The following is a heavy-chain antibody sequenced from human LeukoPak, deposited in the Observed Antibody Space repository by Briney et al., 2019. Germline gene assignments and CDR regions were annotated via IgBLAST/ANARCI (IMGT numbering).Heavy chain of an antibody. Sequence: GGSLRLSCAASGFTFSTNAMSWVRQAPGKGLERVSVISGGGGSTYYADSVKGRFTISRDNSKNTLYLQMNSLRAEDTAVYYCAKVYGSYYFDYWGQGTLVTVSS. CDR2: ISGGGGST. D-gene: IGHD1-26*01. CDR3: AKVYGSYYFDY. V-gene: IGHV3-23*01. CDR1: GFTFSTNA. J-gene: IGHJ4*02.